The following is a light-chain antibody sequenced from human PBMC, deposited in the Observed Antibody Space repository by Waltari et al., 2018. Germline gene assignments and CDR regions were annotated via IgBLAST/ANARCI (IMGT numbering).Light chain of an antibody. V-gene: IGLV2-14*03. CDR3: SSYTSSNTCL. CDR2: DVD. J-gene: IGLJ2*01. CDR1: SGDVGGYNY. Sequence: SALTHPASASGSPGQSITISCTGTSGDVGGYNYISWYQQHPGKAPKLMIYDVDKRPSGVSYRFSGSKSGNTASLTISGLQAEDEADYYCSSYTSSNTCLFGGGTRLTVL.